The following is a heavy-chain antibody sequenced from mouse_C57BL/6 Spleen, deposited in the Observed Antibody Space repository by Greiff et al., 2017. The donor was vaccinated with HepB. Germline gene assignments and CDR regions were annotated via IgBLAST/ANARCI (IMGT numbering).Heavy chain of an antibody. V-gene: IGHV5-4*01. CDR1: GFTFSSYA. J-gene: IGHJ4*01. CDR3: ARVLRRYAMDY. Sequence: EVQRVESGGGLVKPGGSLKLSCAASGFTFSSYAMSWVRQTPEKRLEWVATISDGGSYTYYPDNVKGRFTISRDNAKNNLYLQMSHLKSEDTAMYYCARVLRRYAMDYWGQGTSVTVSS. CDR2: ISDGGSYT. D-gene: IGHD2-4*01.